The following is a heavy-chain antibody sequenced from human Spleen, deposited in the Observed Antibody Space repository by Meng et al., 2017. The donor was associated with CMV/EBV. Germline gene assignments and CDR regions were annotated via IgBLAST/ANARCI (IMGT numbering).Heavy chain of an antibody. CDR2: IKQDGSEK. V-gene: IGHV3-7*01. Sequence: GESLKISCTASGFTFSNYWMNWVRQAPGKGLEWVATIKQDGSEKYYVDSVKGRFTISRDNAKNSLFLQMTSLRAEDTAVYYCAGYDFWSGYNQANAMDVWGQGTTVTVSS. D-gene: IGHD3-3*01. CDR1: GFTFSNYW. CDR3: AGYDFWSGYNQANAMDV. J-gene: IGHJ6*02.